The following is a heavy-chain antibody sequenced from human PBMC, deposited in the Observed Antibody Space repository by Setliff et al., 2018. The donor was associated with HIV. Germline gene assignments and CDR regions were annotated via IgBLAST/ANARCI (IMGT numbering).Heavy chain of an antibody. CDR2: ISSSGTNI. CDR3: AREDQLLSGHYYYNGMDV. D-gene: IGHD2-2*01. J-gene: IGHJ6*02. Sequence: LSLTCTVSGYSISSGFYWGWIRQPPGKGLEWVSYISSSGTNIYYVDSVKGRFTISRDNAKNSLYLQMNSLRAEDTAVYYCAREDQLLSGHYYYNGMDVWGQGTTVTVSS. V-gene: IGHV3-11*04. CDR1: GYSISSGFY.